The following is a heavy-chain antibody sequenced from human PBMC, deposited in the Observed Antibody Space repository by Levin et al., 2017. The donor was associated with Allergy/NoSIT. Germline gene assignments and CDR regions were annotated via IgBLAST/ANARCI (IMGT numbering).Heavy chain of an antibody. CDR1: GFTFSSYA. D-gene: IGHD2-15*01. V-gene: IGHV3-23*01. CDR3: AKDQYCSGGSCWDDAFDI. Sequence: GESLKISCAASGFTFSSYAMSWVRQAPGKGLEWVSAISGSGGSTYYADSVKGRFTISRDNSKNTLYLQMNSLRAEDTAVYYCAKDQYCSGGSCWDDAFDIWGQGTMVTVSS. J-gene: IGHJ3*02. CDR2: ISGSGGST.